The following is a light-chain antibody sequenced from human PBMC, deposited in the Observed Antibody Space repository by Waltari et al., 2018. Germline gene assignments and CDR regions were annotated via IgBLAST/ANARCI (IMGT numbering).Light chain of an antibody. CDR3: ATCDDSLSGWV. CDR2: RNN. J-gene: IGLJ3*02. CDR1: SSYLGRKY. Sequence: SVLTQPPSASGTPGQRDTIPCSRNSSYLGRKYVYWYQQLPGTAPKLLIYRNNQRPSGVPDRFSGSKSGTSASLAISGLRSEDEADYYCATCDDSLSGWVFGGGTKLTVL. V-gene: IGLV1-47*01.